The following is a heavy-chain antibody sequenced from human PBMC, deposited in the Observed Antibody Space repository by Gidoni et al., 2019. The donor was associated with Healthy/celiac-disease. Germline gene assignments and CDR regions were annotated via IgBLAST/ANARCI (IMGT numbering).Heavy chain of an antibody. D-gene: IGHD6-19*01. Sequence: QVQLVESGGGVVQPGRSLRLSCAASGFTFSSYGMHWVRQAPGKGLEWVAVIWYDGSNKYYADSVKGRFTISRDNSKNTLYLQMNSLRAEDTAVYYCARDSSVAGNRIELDYWGQGTLVTVSS. V-gene: IGHV3-33*01. CDR1: GFTFSSYG. J-gene: IGHJ4*02. CDR2: IWYDGSNK. CDR3: ARDSSVAGNRIELDY.